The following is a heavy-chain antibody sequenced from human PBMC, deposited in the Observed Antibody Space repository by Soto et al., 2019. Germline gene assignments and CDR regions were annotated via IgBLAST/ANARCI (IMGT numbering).Heavy chain of an antibody. CDR2: VNLSGGT. J-gene: IGHJ4*02. Sequence: SETVSLTCAVCGGCWSGCYWTWMRQAPGKGVGGIGEVNLSGGTNYKPALKSRVAISVDPSTNQFSLKLNSVTAADTAVYYCARDRVMLTFGGASEEWGIDSWGPGTLVT. CDR1: GGCWSGCY. D-gene: IGHD3-16*01. V-gene: IGHV4-34*09. CDR3: ARDRVMLTFGGASEEWGIDS.